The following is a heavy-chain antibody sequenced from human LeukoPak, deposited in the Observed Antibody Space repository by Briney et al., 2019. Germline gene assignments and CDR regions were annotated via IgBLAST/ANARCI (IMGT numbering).Heavy chain of an antibody. D-gene: IGHD1-1*01. CDR2: IRYSGSNK. J-gene: IGHJ6*03. CDR1: GFTFSSSD. Sequence: PGGSLRLSCAASGFTFSSSDMSWVRQALGRDLEWVSYIRYSGSNKYYADFVMGRFTISRDNSKNTLYLQMNSLSAEDAAAYYWAKGGKPTVGHHYLEAWG. V-gene: IGHV3-23*05. CDR3: AKGGKPTVGHHYLEA.